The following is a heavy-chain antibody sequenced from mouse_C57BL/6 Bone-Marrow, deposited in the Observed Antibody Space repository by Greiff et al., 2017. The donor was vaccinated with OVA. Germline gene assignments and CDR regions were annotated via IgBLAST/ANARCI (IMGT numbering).Heavy chain of an antibody. CDR2: IDPENGDT. J-gene: IGHJ3*01. Sequence: VQLQQSGAELVRPGASVKLSCTASGFNIKDDYMHWVKQRPEQGLEWIGWIDPENGDTEYASKFQGKATITADTSSNTAYLQLSSLTSEDTAVYYCTTDYGSPAWFPYWGQGTLVTVSA. CDR3: TTDYGSPAWFPY. CDR1: GFNIKDDY. D-gene: IGHD1-1*01. V-gene: IGHV14-4*01.